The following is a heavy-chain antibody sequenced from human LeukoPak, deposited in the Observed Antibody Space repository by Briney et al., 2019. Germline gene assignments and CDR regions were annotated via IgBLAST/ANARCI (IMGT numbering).Heavy chain of an antibody. V-gene: IGHV1-69*04. Sequence: ASVKVSCKASGGTFSSYAISWVRQAPGQGLGWMGRIIPILGIANYAQKFQGRVTITADKSTSTAYMELSSLRSEDTAVYYCASFARGSWYEWAPDAFDIWGQGTMVTVSS. CDR3: ASFARGSWYEWAPDAFDI. CDR2: IIPILGIA. D-gene: IGHD6-13*01. CDR1: GGTFSSYA. J-gene: IGHJ3*02.